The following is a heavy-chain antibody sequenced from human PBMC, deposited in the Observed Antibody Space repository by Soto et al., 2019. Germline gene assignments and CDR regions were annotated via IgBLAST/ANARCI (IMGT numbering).Heavy chain of an antibody. D-gene: IGHD2-15*01. J-gene: IGHJ3*01. V-gene: IGHV3-23*01. CDR1: GFTFSNYA. Sequence: EVQLLESGGGLVQPGGPLRLSCAASGFTFSNYAMGWVRQAPGKGLEWVSTITDSGGSTYYTPSVKGRFAVSRDNSKNTLYLEVNSLRAEDTAVYFCARPYGGKIGDAFDVWGQGTVVTVSS. CDR2: ITDSGGST. CDR3: ARPYGGKIGDAFDV.